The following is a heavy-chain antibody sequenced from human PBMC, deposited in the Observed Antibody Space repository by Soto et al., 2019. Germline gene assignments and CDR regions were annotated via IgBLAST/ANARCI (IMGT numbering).Heavy chain of an antibody. CDR2: IYYSGST. V-gene: IGHV4-59*08. J-gene: IGHJ5*02. D-gene: IGHD2-2*01. CDR3: ARLRGAYCSSTSCQLFDP. Sequence: PSETLSLTCTVSGGSISSYYWSWIRQPPGKGLEWIGYIYYSGSTNYNPSLKSRVTISVDTSKNPFSLKLSSVTAADTAVYYCARLRGAYCSSTSCQLFDPWGQGTLVTVSS. CDR1: GGSISSYY.